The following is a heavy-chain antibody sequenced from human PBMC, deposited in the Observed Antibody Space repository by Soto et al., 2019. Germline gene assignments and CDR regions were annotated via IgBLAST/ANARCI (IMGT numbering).Heavy chain of an antibody. CDR3: AKRVYGDYVWFDY. V-gene: IGHV3-23*01. D-gene: IGHD4-17*01. Sequence: EVQLLESGGGLVQPGGSLRLSCAASGFSFSDYAMSWVRQAPGKGLEWVSIISGDAGSTKYADSVKGRFTISRVNSKNTVYLQMNSPRAEDTAVYYCAKRVYGDYVWFDYWGQGTLVTVSS. CDR2: ISGDAGST. J-gene: IGHJ4*02. CDR1: GFSFSDYA.